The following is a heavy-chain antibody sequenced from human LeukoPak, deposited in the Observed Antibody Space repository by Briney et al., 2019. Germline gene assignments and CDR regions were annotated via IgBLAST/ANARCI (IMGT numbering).Heavy chain of an antibody. J-gene: IGHJ3*02. CDR3: ARLVYYQDTFDI. CDR2: INHSGST. CDR1: GGSFSGYY. D-gene: IGHD3-10*01. Sequence: SETLSLTCAVYGGSFSGYYWSWIRQPPGKGLEWIGEINHSGSTNYNPSLKSRVTISVDTSMNQFSLKLNSVTAADTAVYYCARLVYYQDTFDIWGQGTLVTVSS. V-gene: IGHV4-34*01.